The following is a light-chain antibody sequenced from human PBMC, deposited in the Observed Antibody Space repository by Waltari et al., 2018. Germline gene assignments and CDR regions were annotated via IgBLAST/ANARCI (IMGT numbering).Light chain of an antibody. CDR1: GSNTGAGYD. Sequence: QSVLTQPPSVSGAPGQRVTIACTGSGSNTGAGYDVPWYQQVPRTAPKLRIYGSSSRPLGVPDRFFGSTSGTSASLAIIGLQAEDEADYYCQSYDITLRVVFGGGTKLTVL. CDR3: QSYDITLRVV. J-gene: IGLJ3*02. V-gene: IGLV1-40*01. CDR2: GSS.